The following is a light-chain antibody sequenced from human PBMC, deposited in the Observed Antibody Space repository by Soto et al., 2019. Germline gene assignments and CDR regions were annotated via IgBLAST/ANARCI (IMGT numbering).Light chain of an antibody. CDR2: EVN. CDR3: SSYTSSVTRV. J-gene: IGLJ3*02. CDR1: SSDVGNNNY. Sequence: QSALTQPASVSGSPGQSITISCTGTSSDVGNNNYVSWYQQHPGKAPKLMIYEVNNRPSGVSNRFSGSKSGNTASLTISGLQAEDEADYYCSSYTSSVTRVFGGGTKLTVL. V-gene: IGLV2-14*01.